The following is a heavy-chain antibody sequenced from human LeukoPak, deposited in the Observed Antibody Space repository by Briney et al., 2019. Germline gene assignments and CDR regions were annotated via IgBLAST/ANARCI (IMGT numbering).Heavy chain of an antibody. CDR3: ANTRIAVAGGNWFDP. V-gene: IGHV3-23*01. CDR1: GFTFSSYA. CDR2: ISGSGGST. J-gene: IGHJ5*02. D-gene: IGHD6-19*01. Sequence: PGGSLRLSCAASGFTFSSYAMSWVRQAPGKGLEWVSAISGSGGSTYYADSVKGRFTISRDNSKNTLYLQMNSLRAEDTAVYYCANTRIAVAGGNWFDPWGQGTLVTVSS.